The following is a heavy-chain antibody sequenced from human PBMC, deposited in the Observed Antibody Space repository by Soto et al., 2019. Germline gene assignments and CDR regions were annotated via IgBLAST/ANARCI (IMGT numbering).Heavy chain of an antibody. V-gene: IGHV1-18*01. CDR2: ISAYNGNT. CDR3: ARAIAAFPDFDY. D-gene: IGHD6-13*01. J-gene: IGHJ4*02. Sequence: ASVKVSCKASGYTFTSYGLCWVRQAPGQGLEWMGWISAYNGNTNYAQKLQGRVTMTTDTSTSTAYMELRSLRSDNTAVYYCARAIAAFPDFDYWGQGTLVTVSS. CDR1: GYTFTSYG.